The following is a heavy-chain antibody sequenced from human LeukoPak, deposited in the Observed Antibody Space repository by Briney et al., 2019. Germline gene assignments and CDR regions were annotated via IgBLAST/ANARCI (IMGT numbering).Heavy chain of an antibody. Sequence: SETLSLTCTVSGGSISSYYWSWIRQPPGKGLEWIGYIYYSGSTNYNPSLKSRVTISVDTSKNQFSLKLSSVTAADTAVYYCARDRRYDEFDPWGQGTLVTVSS. CDR3: ARDRRYDEFDP. D-gene: IGHD3-3*01. J-gene: IGHJ5*02. CDR2: IYYSGST. V-gene: IGHV4-59*01. CDR1: GGSISSYY.